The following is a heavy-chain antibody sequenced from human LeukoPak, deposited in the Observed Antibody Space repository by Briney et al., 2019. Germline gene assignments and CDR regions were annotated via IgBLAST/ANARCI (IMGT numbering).Heavy chain of an antibody. J-gene: IGHJ4*02. D-gene: IGHD3-22*01. V-gene: IGHV4-4*08. CDR3: ARADYYDSSGYSFDY. CDR2: IYTSGST. CDR1: GGSISSYY. Sequence: SETLSLTCTVSGGSISSYYWSWIRQPPGKGLEWIGYIYTSGSTNYNPSLKSRVIISVDTSKNQFSLKLSSVTAADTAVYYCARADYYDSSGYSFDYWGQGTLVTVSS.